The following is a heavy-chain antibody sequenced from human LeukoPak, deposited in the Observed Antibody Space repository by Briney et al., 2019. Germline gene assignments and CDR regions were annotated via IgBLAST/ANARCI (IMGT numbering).Heavy chain of an antibody. CDR1: GCTFTSYG. Sequence: ASVKVSCKASGCTFTSYGISWVRQAPGQGLEWMGWISAYNGNTNYAQKLQGRVTMTTDTSTSTAYMELRSLRSDDTAVYYCARDPYYDFWSGYYYYYGMDVWGQGTTVTVSS. CDR3: ARDPYYDFWSGYYYYYGMDV. V-gene: IGHV1-18*01. CDR2: ISAYNGNT. J-gene: IGHJ6*02. D-gene: IGHD3-3*01.